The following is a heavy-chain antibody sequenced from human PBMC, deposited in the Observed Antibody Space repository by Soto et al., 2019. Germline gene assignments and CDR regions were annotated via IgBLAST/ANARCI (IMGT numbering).Heavy chain of an antibody. CDR1: GGTFSGYD. V-gene: IGHV4-34*01. Sequence: TSETLSLTCTVYGGTFSGYDWSWIRQPPGKGLEWIGEINHSGSTNYNPSLKSRVTISVDTSKNQFSLKLSSVTAADTAVYYCAREDDILIFDYWGQGTLVTVSS. D-gene: IGHD3-9*01. CDR2: INHSGST. CDR3: AREDDILIFDY. J-gene: IGHJ4*02.